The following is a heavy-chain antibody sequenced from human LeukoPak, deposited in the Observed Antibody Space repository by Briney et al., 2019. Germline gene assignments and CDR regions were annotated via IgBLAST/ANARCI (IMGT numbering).Heavy chain of an antibody. Sequence: ASVKVSCKASGGTFTSYAISWVRQAPGQGLEYLGGGIPNFRRTKYAQKFEGRVTITTDETTAYMELHSLTSEDTAVYYCARAGRDSNYDFDYHMDVWGKGTTAMVSS. CDR2: GIPNFRRT. J-gene: IGHJ6*03. D-gene: IGHD4-11*01. V-gene: IGHV1-69*05. CDR3: ARAGRDSNYDFDYHMDV. CDR1: GGTFTSYA.